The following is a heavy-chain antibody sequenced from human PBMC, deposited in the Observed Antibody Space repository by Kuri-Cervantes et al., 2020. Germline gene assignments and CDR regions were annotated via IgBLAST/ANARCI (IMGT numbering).Heavy chain of an antibody. CDR2: ISGSGGST. J-gene: IGHJ4*02. D-gene: IGHD5-24*01. CDR1: GFTFSSYA. V-gene: IGHV3-23*01. Sequence: LTCAASGFTFSSYAMSWVRQAPGKGLEWVSAISGSGGSTYYADSVKGRFTISRDNSRNTLFLQMSSLRAEDTALYYCAEDFRGDAYNPSFWNWGQGTLVTVSS. CDR3: AEDFRGDAYNPSFWN.